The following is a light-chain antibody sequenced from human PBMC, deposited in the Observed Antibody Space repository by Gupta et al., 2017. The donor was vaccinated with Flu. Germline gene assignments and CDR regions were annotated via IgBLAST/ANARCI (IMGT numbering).Light chain of an antibody. J-gene: IGKJ1*01. V-gene: IGKV2-30*01. CDR3: MHSTRWPWT. Sequence: DAVMTQSPLSLPVTLGQSASIPCRSSQSLVYSDGDSYVSWFHQRPGQSPRRLIYKASNRDSGVPDRISGSGSGTDFTLKISRVEAEDVGVYYCMHSTRWPWTFGQGTKVEIK. CDR1: QSLVYSDGDSY. CDR2: KAS.